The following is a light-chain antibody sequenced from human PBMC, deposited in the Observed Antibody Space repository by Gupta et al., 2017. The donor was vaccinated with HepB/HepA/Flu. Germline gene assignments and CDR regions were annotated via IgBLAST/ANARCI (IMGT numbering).Light chain of an antibody. Sequence: DIVMTQSPASLAVSLGERATIHCKASQSVLYSSDNNNYLSWYQQKPGQPPKWLIYWASAREYGVPDRFSASGSGTDFTLTISSLQAEDVAVYYCQQYHTIPWTFGQGTKVEIK. J-gene: IGKJ1*01. CDR1: QSVLYSSDNNNY. CDR2: WAS. CDR3: QQYHTIPWT. V-gene: IGKV4-1*01.